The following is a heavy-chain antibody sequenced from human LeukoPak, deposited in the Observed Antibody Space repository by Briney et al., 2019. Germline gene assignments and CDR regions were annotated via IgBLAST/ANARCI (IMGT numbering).Heavy chain of an antibody. V-gene: IGHV1-69*05. J-gene: IGHJ6*03. CDR2: IIPIFGTA. CDR1: GGTFSSYA. Sequence: SVKVSCKASGGTFSSYAISWVRQAPGQGLEWMGGIIPIFGTANYAQKFQGRVTITTDESTSTAYMELSSLRSEDTAVYYCATPGVPAAIKEYFDYYYYYMDVWGKGTTVTVSS. CDR3: ATPGVPAAIKEYFDYYYYYMDV. D-gene: IGHD2-2*02.